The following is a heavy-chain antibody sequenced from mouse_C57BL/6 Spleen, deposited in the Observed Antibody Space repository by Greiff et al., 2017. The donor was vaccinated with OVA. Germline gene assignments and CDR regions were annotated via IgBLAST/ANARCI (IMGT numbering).Heavy chain of an antibody. CDR3: TTFYSNDYYAMDY. CDR1: GFNIKDYY. V-gene: IGHV14-1*01. D-gene: IGHD2-5*01. Sequence: VQLQQSGAELVRPGASVKLSCTASGFNIKDYYMHWVKQRPEQGLEWIGRIDPEDGDTEYAPKFQGKATMTADTSSNTAYLQLSSLTSEDTAVYYCTTFYSNDYYAMDYWGQGTSVTVSS. J-gene: IGHJ4*01. CDR2: IDPEDGDT.